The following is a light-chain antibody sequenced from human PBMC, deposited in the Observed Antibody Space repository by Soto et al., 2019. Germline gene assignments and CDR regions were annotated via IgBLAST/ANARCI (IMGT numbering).Light chain of an antibody. V-gene: IGLV1-40*01. CDR1: NSNIGTGFD. J-gene: IGLJ3*02. Sequence: QSVLTQPPSVSGAPGQRVTIACTGNNSNIGTGFDVHWYRHFPGAAPKLLLSGTSHRPSGVPDRFSGSKSGNTASLTISGLQPEDEADYYCSSYTTNHTRVFGGGTKLTVL. CDR2: GTS. CDR3: SSYTTNHTRV.